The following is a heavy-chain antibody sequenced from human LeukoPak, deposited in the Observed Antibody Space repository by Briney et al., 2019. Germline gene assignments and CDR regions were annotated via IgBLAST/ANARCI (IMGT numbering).Heavy chain of an antibody. CDR3: ASGDGDYYYYGMDV. Sequence: GASLTLSFKGSGYSFTIYWIGWVRQMPGKGLGWMGIIYPGDSDTRYSPSFQGQVTISADKSISTAYLQWSSLKASDTAMYYCASGDGDYYYYGMDVWGQGTTVTVSS. V-gene: IGHV5-51*01. CDR1: GYSFTIYW. D-gene: IGHD4-17*01. CDR2: IYPGDSDT. J-gene: IGHJ6*02.